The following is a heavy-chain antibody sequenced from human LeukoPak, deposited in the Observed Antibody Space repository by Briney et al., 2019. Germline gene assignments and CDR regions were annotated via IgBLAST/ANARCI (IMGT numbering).Heavy chain of an antibody. V-gene: IGHV3-53*01. D-gene: IGHD3-10*01. CDR1: GFSVSSNY. CDR3: VRDAVTYYYGSARDFYYYYGMDV. CDR2: IYSGGNT. Sequence: PGGSLRLSCAASGFSVSSNYMSWVRQAPGKGLEWVSIIYSGGNTYYTDSVKGRFTISRDDPENTLYLQMNSLRAEDTAVYYCVRDAVTYYYGSARDFYYYYGMDVWGQGTTVTVSS. J-gene: IGHJ6*02.